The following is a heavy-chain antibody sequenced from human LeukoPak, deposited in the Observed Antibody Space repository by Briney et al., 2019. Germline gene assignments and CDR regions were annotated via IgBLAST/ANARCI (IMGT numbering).Heavy chain of an antibody. V-gene: IGHV4-34*01. CDR3: ARGRGIQLWLRYFDY. J-gene: IGHJ4*02. CDR2: INHSGST. Sequence: PSETLSLTCAVSGGSFSGYYWSWIRQPPGKGLEWIGEINHSGSTNYNPSLKSRVTISVDTSKNQFSLKLSSVTAADTAVYYCARGRGIQLWLRYFDYWGQGTLATVSS. CDR1: GGSFSGYY. D-gene: IGHD5-18*01.